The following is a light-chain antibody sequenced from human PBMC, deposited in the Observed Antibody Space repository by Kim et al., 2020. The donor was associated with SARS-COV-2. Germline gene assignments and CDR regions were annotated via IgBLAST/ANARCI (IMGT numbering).Light chain of an antibody. V-gene: IGLV2-8*01. Sequence: GQSVTISCTGTNRGVDEYNSVSWYQQHAGRATKLMIYEVTMRPSGVPDSFADSKSGSTASLTVSGLQAEDEAEYYCSSYAGRNNYDSGTGTKVTVL. J-gene: IGLJ1*01. CDR3: SSYAGRNNYD. CDR1: NRGVDEYNS. CDR2: EVT.